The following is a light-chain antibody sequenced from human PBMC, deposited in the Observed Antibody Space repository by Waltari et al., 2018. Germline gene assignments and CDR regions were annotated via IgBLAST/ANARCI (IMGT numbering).Light chain of an antibody. CDR2: GKN. CDR3: NFRDSSAHVV. CDR1: SLRSYY. J-gene: IGLJ2*01. V-gene: IGLV3-19*01. Sequence: SSELTQDPAVSVALGQTVRITCQGDSLRSYYASWYQQKPGQAPVLVIYGKNNRPSGIPDRFSGSSSGNTASLTITGAQAEDEADYYCNFRDSSAHVVFGGGTKLTVL.